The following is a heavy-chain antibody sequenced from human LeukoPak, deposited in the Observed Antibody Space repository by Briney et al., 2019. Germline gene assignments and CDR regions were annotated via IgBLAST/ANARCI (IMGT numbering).Heavy chain of an antibody. D-gene: IGHD3-3*01. J-gene: IGHJ4*02. CDR2: ISSSGSII. V-gene: IGHV3-11*04. Sequence: PGGSLRPSCAASGFTFSDYYMSWIRQAPGKGLEWVSYISSSGSIIYYADSVKGRFTISRDNAKNSLYLQMNSLRAADTAVYYCARALYDFWSGYYFDYWGQGILVTVSS. CDR1: GFTFSDYY. CDR3: ARALYDFWSGYYFDY.